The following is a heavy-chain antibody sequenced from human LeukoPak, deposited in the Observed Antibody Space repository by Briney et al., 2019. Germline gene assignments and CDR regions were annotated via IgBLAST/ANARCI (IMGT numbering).Heavy chain of an antibody. Sequence: GSFQILCSASADFIYNNFAMSWLRKAAGNGVGWGSVKGCIGTIQYYADSVKGRFTIYRDNSKKTVYLQMNSLRDEDTAVYYGAESLRYSSGCHHFDYWGQGTLVTVSS. CDR2: KGCIGTIQ. J-gene: IGHJ4*02. CDR1: DFIYNNFA. D-gene: IGHD6-19*01. CDR3: AESLRYSSGCHHFDY. V-gene: IGHV3-23*01.